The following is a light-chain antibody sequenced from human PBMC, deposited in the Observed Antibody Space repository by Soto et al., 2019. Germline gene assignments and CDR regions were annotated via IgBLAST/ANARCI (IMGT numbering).Light chain of an antibody. CDR2: GAS. CDR1: QSVSSSY. V-gene: IGKV3-20*01. J-gene: IGKJ2*01. CDR3: QQYGTCSGFS. Sequence: EIVLTQSPGTLSLSPGERATLSCRASQSVSSSYLACYQQKPGQAPRLLIYGASSRATGIPDRFSGSGSARAFSLTISSLEHEDVAAYYCQQYGTCSGFSFGEGTKLEIK.